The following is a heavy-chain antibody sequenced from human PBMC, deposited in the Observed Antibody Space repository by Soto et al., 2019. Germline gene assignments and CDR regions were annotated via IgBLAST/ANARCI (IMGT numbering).Heavy chain of an antibody. Sequence: QVQLAQSGAEVKKPGSSVRVSCQTSRGTFNTSPISWMRQAPGQGLEWLVDILPVFGMVNYARQFQDRLNLTADESTTSVCMEVSRLTPEDTAVYFCATPHLRGRHYDFRSPPTASLYHYGLGVWGQGTTVIVSS. D-gene: IGHD3-3*01. CDR3: ATPHLRGRHYDFRSPPTASLYHYGLGV. V-gene: IGHV1-69*01. CDR2: ILPVFGMV. J-gene: IGHJ6*02. CDR1: RGTFNTSP.